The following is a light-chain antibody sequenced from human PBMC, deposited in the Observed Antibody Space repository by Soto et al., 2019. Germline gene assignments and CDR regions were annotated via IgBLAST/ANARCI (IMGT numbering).Light chain of an antibody. CDR1: SSDVGGYNY. CDR2: EVS. J-gene: IGLJ2*01. Sequence: QYALTQPPSASGSPGQSVTISCTGTSSDVGGYNYVSWYQQHPGKAPKLMIYEVSTRPSGVPDRFSGSKSGNTASLTVSGLQAEDEADYYCSSYAGSNNLVFGGGTQLTVL. V-gene: IGLV2-8*01. CDR3: SSYAGSNNLV.